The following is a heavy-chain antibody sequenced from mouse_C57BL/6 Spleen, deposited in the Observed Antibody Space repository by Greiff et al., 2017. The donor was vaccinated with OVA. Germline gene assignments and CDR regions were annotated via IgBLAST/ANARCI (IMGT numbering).Heavy chain of an antibody. CDR1: GYTFTSYG. V-gene: IGHV1-81*01. CDR3: ARLDYSNYVYFDV. CDR2: IYPRSGNT. J-gene: IGHJ1*03. Sequence: VQLQQSGAELARPGASVKLSCKASGYTFTSYGISWVKQRTGQGLEWIGEIYPRSGNTYYNEKFKGKATLTADKSSSTAYMELRSLTSEDSAVYFCARLDYSNYVYFDVWGTGTTVTVSS. D-gene: IGHD2-5*01.